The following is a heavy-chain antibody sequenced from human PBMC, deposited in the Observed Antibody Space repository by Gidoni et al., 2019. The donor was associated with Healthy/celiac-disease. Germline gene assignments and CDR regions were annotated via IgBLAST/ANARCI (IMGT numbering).Heavy chain of an antibody. J-gene: IGHJ5*02. D-gene: IGHD4-17*01. V-gene: IGHV5-51*01. Sequence: EVQLVQSGAEVKKPGESQKIYCKGSGYSFTSYWIGWVRQMPGKGLEWLGIIEPGDSDTIYSPSFQGQVTISADKSIITAYLQWSSLKASDTAMYYCARRLSYGDTNWFDPWGQGTLVTVSS. CDR1: GYSFTSYW. CDR2: IEPGDSDT. CDR3: ARRLSYGDTNWFDP.